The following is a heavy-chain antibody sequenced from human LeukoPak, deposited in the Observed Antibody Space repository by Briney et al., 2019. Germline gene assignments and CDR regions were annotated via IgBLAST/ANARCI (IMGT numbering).Heavy chain of an antibody. CDR1: GGTFSTYA. J-gene: IGHJ4*02. Sequence: GASVKVSCKASGGTFSTYAINWVRQAPGQGLEWMGRIIPILGIANYAQKFRDRVTITADKSTSTAYVELRSLRSDDTAVYYCARGDHLDYWGQGTLVTVSS. D-gene: IGHD1-14*01. V-gene: IGHV1-69*04. CDR3: ARGDHLDY. CDR2: IIPILGIA.